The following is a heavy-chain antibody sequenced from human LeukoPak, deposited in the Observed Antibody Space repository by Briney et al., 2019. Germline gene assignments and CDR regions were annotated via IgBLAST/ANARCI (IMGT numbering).Heavy chain of an antibody. J-gene: IGHJ3*02. CDR2: INWNSCST. CDR1: GFTFDDYG. Sequence: GGALRLSCAASGFTFDDYGMSWVRQAPGKGLKLVAGINWNSCSTGHADSVKCRFTISRDNAKNSLYLQMNSLRAEYTALYYCARNWREQQYAFYIWGQGTMVTVSS. D-gene: IGHD6-13*01. CDR3: ARNWREQQYAFYI. V-gene: IGHV3-20*04.